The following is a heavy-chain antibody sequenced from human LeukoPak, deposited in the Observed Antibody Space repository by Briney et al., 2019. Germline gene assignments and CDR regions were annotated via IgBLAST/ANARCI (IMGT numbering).Heavy chain of an antibody. V-gene: IGHV1-46*01. CDR1: GYTFTGYY. J-gene: IGHJ5*02. CDR2: INPSGGST. CDR3: ARRAGKGWFDP. Sequence: GASVKVSCKASGYTFTGYYMHWVRQAPGQGLEWMGIINPSGGSTSYAQKFQGRVTMTRDMSTSTVYMELSSLRSEDTAVYYCARRAGKGWFDPWGQGTLVTVSS.